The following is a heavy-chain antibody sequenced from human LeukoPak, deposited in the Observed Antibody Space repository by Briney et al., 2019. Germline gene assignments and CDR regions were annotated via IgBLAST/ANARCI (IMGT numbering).Heavy chain of an antibody. CDR1: GGSVGISPYC. J-gene: IGHJ4*02. CDR2: MCYDGKT. Sequence: SETLSLTCSVSGGSVGISPYCWDWIRQPPGKGLEWIGGMCYDGKTYYTASLESRGTVSVDTSENQFSLNLHSVTAADTAVYFCARRKVGADYIDYWGQGALVTVSS. CDR3: ARRKVGADYIDY. V-gene: IGHV4-39*01.